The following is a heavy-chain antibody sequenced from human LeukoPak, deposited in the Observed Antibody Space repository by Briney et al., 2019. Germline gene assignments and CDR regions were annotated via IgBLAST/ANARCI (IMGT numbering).Heavy chain of an antibody. CDR1: GFTFNSYG. J-gene: IGHJ5*02. D-gene: IGHD2-8*02. Sequence: GGSLRLSCAASGFTFNSYGMHWVRQAPGKGLEWVAVISNDGSKKYYADSVKGRFTISRDNSKNTLYLQMNSLRAEDTAVYYCAKVLVMYAIYPHWLDPWGQGTLVTVSS. CDR2: ISNDGSKK. V-gene: IGHV3-30*18. CDR3: AKVLVMYAIYPHWLDP.